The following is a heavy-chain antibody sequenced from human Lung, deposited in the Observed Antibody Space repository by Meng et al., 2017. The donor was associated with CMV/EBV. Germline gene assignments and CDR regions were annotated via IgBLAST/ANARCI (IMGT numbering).Heavy chain of an antibody. CDR3: AKDLRGFNTGSNPGGYGMDV. J-gene: IGHJ6*02. CDR2: IWYDGSDK. CDR1: GFSFSNYG. Sequence: GGSXRLXCVASGFSFSNYGLNWVRQAPGKGLEWVAVIWYDGSDKYYIDSVKGRFTISRDNSKNTLHLQMNNLRAEDTAVYYCAKDLRGFNTGSNPGGYGMDVWGQGTTVTVSS. V-gene: IGHV3-33*06. D-gene: IGHD1-1*01.